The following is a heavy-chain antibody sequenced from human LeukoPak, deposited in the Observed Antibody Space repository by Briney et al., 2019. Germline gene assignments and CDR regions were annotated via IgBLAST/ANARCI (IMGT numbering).Heavy chain of an antibody. V-gene: IGHV3-30*19. Sequence: GRSLRLSCAASGFTFSSYGMHWVRQAPGKGLEWVAVIWYDGSNKYFADSVKGRFTISRDNSKNTLYLQMNSLRAGDTAVYYCARGYGVPPVPDYWGQGTLVTVSS. CDR1: GFTFSSYG. J-gene: IGHJ4*02. CDR2: IWYDGSNK. D-gene: IGHD5-18*01. CDR3: ARGYGVPPVPDY.